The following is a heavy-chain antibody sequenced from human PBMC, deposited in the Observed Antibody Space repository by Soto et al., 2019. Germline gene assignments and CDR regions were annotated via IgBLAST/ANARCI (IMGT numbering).Heavy chain of an antibody. D-gene: IGHD3-10*01. CDR3: ARGPYGSGSYYYYYYGMDV. CDR1: GYTFTSYG. V-gene: IGHV1-18*01. CDR2: ISAYNGNT. J-gene: IGHJ6*02. Sequence: QVQLVQSGAEVKKPGASVKVSCKASGYTFTSYGISWVRQAPGQGLEWMGWISAYNGNTNYAQKLQGRVTMTTDTXRSRAXXELRSLRSDDTAVYYCARGPYGSGSYYYYYYGMDVWGQGTTVTVSS.